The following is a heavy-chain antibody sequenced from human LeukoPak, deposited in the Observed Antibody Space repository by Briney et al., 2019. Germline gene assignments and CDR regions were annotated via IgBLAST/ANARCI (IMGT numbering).Heavy chain of an antibody. CDR2: INPNSGGT. V-gene: IGHV1-2*04. J-gene: IGHJ4*02. D-gene: IGHD6-13*01. CDR3: ARDSNIIAAAGSFDY. CDR1: GYTFTGYY. Sequence: ASVKVSCKASGYTFTGYYMHWVRQAPGQGLEWMGWINPNSGGTNYAQKFQGWVTMTRDTSISTAYTELSRLRSDDTAVYYCARDSNIIAAAGSFDYWGQGTLVTVSS.